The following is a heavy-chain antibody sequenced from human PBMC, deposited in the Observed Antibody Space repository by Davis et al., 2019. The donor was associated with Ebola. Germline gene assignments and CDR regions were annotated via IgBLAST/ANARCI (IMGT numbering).Heavy chain of an antibody. CDR3: ARDEVVVAATGWFDP. J-gene: IGHJ5*02. CDR2: IKQDGSEK. D-gene: IGHD2-15*01. Sequence: GESLKISCAASGFTFSSYWMSWVRQAPGKGLKWVANIKQDGSEKYYVDSAKGRFTISRDNAKNSLYLQMNSLRAEDTAVYYCARDEVVVAATGWFDPWGQGTLVTVSS. CDR1: GFTFSSYW. V-gene: IGHV3-7*03.